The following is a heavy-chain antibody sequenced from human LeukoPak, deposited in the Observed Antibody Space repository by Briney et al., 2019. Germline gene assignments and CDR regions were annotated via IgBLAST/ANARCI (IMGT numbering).Heavy chain of an antibody. Sequence: SETLSLTCTVSGGSISSYYWSWIRQPPGKGLEWIGYIYYSGSTNYNPSLKSRVTIAVDTSKNQFSLKLSSVTAADTAVYYCARVGDYYDSSGYYESDAFDIWGQGTMVTVSS. J-gene: IGHJ3*02. CDR1: GGSISSYY. D-gene: IGHD3-22*01. CDR3: ARVGDYYDSSGYYESDAFDI. V-gene: IGHV4-59*01. CDR2: IYYSGST.